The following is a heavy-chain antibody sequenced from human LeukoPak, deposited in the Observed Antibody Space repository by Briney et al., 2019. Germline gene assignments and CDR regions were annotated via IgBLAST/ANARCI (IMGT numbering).Heavy chain of an antibody. V-gene: IGHV5-51*01. CDR2: IYPGDSDT. Sequence: GESLKISCKGSGYSFTSYWIGWVRQMPGKGLEWMGIIYPGDSDTRYSPSFQGQVTISADKSISTAYLQWSSLKASDTAMYYCARIHYCTNGVCYTLFDYWGQGTLVTVSS. D-gene: IGHD2-8*01. CDR1: GYSFTSYW. CDR3: ARIHYCTNGVCYTLFDY. J-gene: IGHJ4*02.